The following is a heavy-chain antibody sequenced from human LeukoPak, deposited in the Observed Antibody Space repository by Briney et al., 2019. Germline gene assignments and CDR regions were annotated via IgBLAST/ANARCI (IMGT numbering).Heavy chain of an antibody. D-gene: IGHD5-24*01. CDR1: GGSFSGYY. CDR2: INHSGST. CDR3: ARDNWIQPPHFDY. J-gene: IGHJ4*02. V-gene: IGHV4-34*01. Sequence: SGTLSLTCAVYGGSFSGYYWSWIRQPPGKGLEWIGEINHSGSTNYNPSLKSRVTISVDTSKNQFSLKLSSVTAADTAVYYCARDNWIQPPHFDYWGQGTLVTVSS.